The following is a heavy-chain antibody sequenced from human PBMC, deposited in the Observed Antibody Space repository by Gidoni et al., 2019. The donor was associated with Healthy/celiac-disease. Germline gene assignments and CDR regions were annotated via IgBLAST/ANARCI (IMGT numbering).Heavy chain of an antibody. CDR2: IIPILGIA. CDR3: ARGVYYYGSGSYGSNFDY. D-gene: IGHD3-10*01. Sequence: QVQLVQSGAEVQKPGSSVKVSCQASGGTFSSSAISWVRQAPGQGLEWMGRIIPILGIANYAQKFQGRVTITADKSTSTAYMELSSLRSEDTAVYYCARGVYYYGSGSYGSNFDYWGQGTLVTVSS. CDR1: GGTFSSSA. J-gene: IGHJ4*02. V-gene: IGHV1-69*04.